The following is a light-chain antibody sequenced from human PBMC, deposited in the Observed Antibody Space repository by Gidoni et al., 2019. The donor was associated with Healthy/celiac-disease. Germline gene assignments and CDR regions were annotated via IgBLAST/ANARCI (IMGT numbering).Light chain of an antibody. V-gene: IGKV1-6*01. CDR3: LQDYNYPPT. J-gene: IGKJ1*01. CDR2: AAC. Sequence: AIQMTQSPSSLSAPVGDRVTITCRASQGIRNDLGWYQQKPGKAPKLLIYAACSLQSGVPSRFSGSGAGTDFTLTISSLQPEDFATYYCLQDYNYPPTFGQGTKVEIK. CDR1: QGIRND.